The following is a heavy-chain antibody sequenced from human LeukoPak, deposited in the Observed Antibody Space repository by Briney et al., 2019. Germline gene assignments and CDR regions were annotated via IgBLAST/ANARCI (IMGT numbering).Heavy chain of an antibody. D-gene: IGHD6-13*01. CDR3: ARELVKQLVWDY. CDR2: INPNSGGT. V-gene: IGHV1-2*06. Sequence: ASVKVSCKASGYTFTGYYMYWVRQAPGQGLEWMGRINPNSGGTNYAQKFQGRVTMTRDTSISTAYMELSRLRSDDTAVYYCARELVKQLVWDYWGQGTLVTVSS. CDR1: GYTFTGYY. J-gene: IGHJ4*02.